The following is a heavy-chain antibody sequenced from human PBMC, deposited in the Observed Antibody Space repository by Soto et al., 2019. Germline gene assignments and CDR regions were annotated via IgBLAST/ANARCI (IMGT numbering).Heavy chain of an antibody. CDR1: GFTFSSYW. Sequence: EVQLVESRGGLVQPGGSLRLSCAASGFTFSSYWMHWVRQAPGKGLVWVSRINSDGSSTSYADSVKGRFTISRDNAKNTLYLQMNSLRAEDTAVYYCARVPTMGELSPYYFDYWGQGTLVTVSS. D-gene: IGHD3-16*02. CDR3: ARVPTMGELSPYYFDY. J-gene: IGHJ4*02. CDR2: INSDGSST. V-gene: IGHV3-74*01.